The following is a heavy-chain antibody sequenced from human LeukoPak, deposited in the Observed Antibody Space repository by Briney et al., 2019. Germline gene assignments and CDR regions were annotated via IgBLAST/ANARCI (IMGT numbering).Heavy chain of an antibody. CDR1: GYTFTSYD. CDR3: ARGSYYGSGSYLDAFDI. V-gene: IGHV1-8*01. CDR2: MNPNSGNT. D-gene: IGHD3-10*01. Sequence: ASVKVSCKASGYTFTSYDINWVRQATGQGLEWMGWMNPNSGNTGYAQKFQGRVTMTRNTSISTAYMELSSLRSEDTAVYYCARGSYYGSGSYLDAFDIWGQGTMVTVSS. J-gene: IGHJ3*02.